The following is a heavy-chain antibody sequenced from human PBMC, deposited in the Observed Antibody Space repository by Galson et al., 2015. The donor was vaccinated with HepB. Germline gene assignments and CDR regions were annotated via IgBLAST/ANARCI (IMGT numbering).Heavy chain of an antibody. CDR1: GDTFSSSG. CDR2: IIPLLGIV. J-gene: IGHJ4*02. Sequence: SVKVSCEASGDTFSSSGFSGVRQAPGHGLDCMGRIIPLLGIVNSAQKLQGRVTITADKSTSTVYMELSSLRSEDTAVYYCAGMYGSESYLDYWGQGTLVTVSS. CDR3: AGMYGSESYLDY. V-gene: IGHV1-69*04. D-gene: IGHD3-10*01.